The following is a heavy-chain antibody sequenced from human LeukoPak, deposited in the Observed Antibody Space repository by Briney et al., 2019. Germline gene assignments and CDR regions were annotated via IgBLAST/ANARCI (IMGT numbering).Heavy chain of an antibody. V-gene: IGHV3-7*01. CDR2: IKQDGSEK. J-gene: IGHJ4*02. CDR1: GFTFSSYW. CDR3: ARDKVVGATHFDY. Sequence: GGSLRLSCAASGFTFSSYWMSWVRQAPGKGLEWVANIKQDGSEKHYVDSVKGRFTISRDNAKNSLYLQMNSLRVEDTAVYYCARDKVVGATHFDYWGQGTLVTVSS. D-gene: IGHD1-26*01.